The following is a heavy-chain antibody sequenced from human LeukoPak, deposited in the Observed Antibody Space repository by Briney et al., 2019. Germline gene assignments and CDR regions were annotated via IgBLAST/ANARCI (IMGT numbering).Heavy chain of an antibody. D-gene: IGHD4-17*01. CDR2: SHTSGST. CDR1: GDSVSAFY. V-gene: IGHV4-4*09. Sequence: SETLSLTCTVSGDSVSAFYWSWLRQPPGKELEWIGYSHTSGSTGYNTSRVSRVSISIDTSNNQLSLRVTSVTAADMAVYYCAKHTRYGHYNPNDVWGQGTMVTVSA. CDR3: AKHTRYGHYNPNDV. J-gene: IGHJ3*01.